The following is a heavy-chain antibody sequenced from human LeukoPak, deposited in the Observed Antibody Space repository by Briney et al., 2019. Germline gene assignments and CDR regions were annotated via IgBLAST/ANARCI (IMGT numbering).Heavy chain of an antibody. CDR1: GFTFSSHF. Sequence: GGALRLSCEASGFTFSSHFMHWVRQAPGKGLEWVSTISGSGGSTYYADSVKGRFTISRDNSKNTLYLQMNSLRAEDTAVYFCAKDLVHYYDTSGYFDYWGQGTLVTVSS. D-gene: IGHD3-22*01. CDR2: ISGSGGST. V-gene: IGHV3-23*01. CDR3: AKDLVHYYDTSGYFDY. J-gene: IGHJ4*02.